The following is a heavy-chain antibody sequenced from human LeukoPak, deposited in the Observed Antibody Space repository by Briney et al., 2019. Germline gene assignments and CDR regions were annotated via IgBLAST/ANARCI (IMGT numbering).Heavy chain of an antibody. J-gene: IGHJ4*02. CDR2: ISGYNGNT. D-gene: IGHD2-2*01. V-gene: IGHV1-18*01. CDR1: GYTFTSYG. CDR3: ARDLCSSTSCSSFFDY. Sequence: GASVKVSCKASGYTFTSYGISWVRQAPGQGLEWMGWISGYNGNTNYAQKLQGRVTMTTDTFTSTAYMELRSLRSDDTAVYYCARDLCSSTSCSSFFDYWGQGTLVTVSS.